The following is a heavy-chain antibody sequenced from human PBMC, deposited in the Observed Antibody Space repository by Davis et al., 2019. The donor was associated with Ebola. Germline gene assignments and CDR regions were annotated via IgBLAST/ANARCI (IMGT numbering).Heavy chain of an antibody. V-gene: IGHV4-34*01. J-gene: IGHJ4*02. CDR2: INHSGST. CDR1: GGSFSGYY. D-gene: IGHD1-1*01. CDR3: ARGTVTTDY. Sequence: PGGSLRLSCAVYGGSFSGYYWSWIRQPPGKGLEWIGEINHSGSTNYNPSLKSRVTISVDTSKNQFSLKLSSVTAADTAVYYCARGTVTTDYWGQGTLVTVSS.